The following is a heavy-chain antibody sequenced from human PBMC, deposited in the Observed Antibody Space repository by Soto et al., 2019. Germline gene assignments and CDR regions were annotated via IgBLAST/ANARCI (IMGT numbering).Heavy chain of an antibody. V-gene: IGHV3-21*01. J-gene: IGHJ4*02. CDR1: GFAFNNYG. CDR2: ISKSDYT. Sequence: PGGSLRLSCTVSGFAFNNYGINWVRQAPGQGLEWVSSISKSDYTYYSDSVTGRFTISRDNAKNSVSLQMNTLRVEGTAVYYCAREDSIIIPAVSDFWGQGTLVTVAS. CDR3: AREDSIIIPAVSDF. D-gene: IGHD2-2*01.